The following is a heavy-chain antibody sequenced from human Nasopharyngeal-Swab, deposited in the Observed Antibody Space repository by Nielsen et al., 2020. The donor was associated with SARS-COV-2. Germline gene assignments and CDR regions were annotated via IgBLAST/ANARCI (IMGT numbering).Heavy chain of an antibody. CDR3: ARDLVRGRWLQYAFDI. J-gene: IGHJ3*02. CDR1: GFTFSSYG. V-gene: IGHV3-33*01. D-gene: IGHD5-24*01. CDR2: IWYDGSNK. Sequence: GESLKISCAASGFTFSSYGMHWVRQAPGKGLEWVAVIWYDGSNKYYADSVKGRFTIFRDNSKNTLYLQMNSLRAEDTAVYYCARDLVRGRWLQYAFDIWGQGTMVTVSS.